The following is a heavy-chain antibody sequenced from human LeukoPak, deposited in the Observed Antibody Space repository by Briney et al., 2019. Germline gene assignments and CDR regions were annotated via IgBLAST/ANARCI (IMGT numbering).Heavy chain of an antibody. J-gene: IGHJ4*02. V-gene: IGHV3-7*03. CDR3: ARDQRYCSSSSCPWEPFDY. D-gene: IGHD2-2*01. CDR2: IKQDGSEK. CDR1: GFTFSSYW. Sequence: GGSLRLSCAASGFTFSSYWMSWVGQAPGNGLEWVAKIKQDGSEKYYVDSVKGRFTISRDNAKNSLYLQMNSLRAEDTAVYYCARDQRYCSSSSCPWEPFDYWGQGTLVTVSS.